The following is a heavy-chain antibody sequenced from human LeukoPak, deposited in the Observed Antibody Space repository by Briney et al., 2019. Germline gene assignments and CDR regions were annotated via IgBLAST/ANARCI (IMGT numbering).Heavy chain of an antibody. Sequence: SETLSLTCAVSGYSISSGYYWGWIRQPPGKGLEWIGSIYHSGSTYYNPSLKSRVTISVDTSKNQFSLRLTSVTATDTAIYYCARQSWVGSSGWRNEDTYYFDYWGQGTLVSVSS. CDR1: GYSISSGYY. J-gene: IGHJ4*02. V-gene: IGHV4-38-2*01. CDR2: IYHSGST. CDR3: ARQSWVGSSGWRNEDTYYFDY. D-gene: IGHD6-19*01.